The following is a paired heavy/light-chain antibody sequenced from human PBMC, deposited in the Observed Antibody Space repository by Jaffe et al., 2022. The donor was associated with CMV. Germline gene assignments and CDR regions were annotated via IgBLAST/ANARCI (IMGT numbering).Light chain of an antibody. J-gene: IGLJ3*02. V-gene: IGLV2-23*02. CDR2: EVS. CDR3: CSYAGSSIWV. Sequence: QSALTQPASVSGSPGQSITISCTGTTSDIGSHNHVSWYHHHPGKAPQLIIYEVSQRPSGVSNRFSGSKSGNTASLTISGLQAEDESNYYCCSYAGSSIWVFGGGTTVTVL. CDR1: TSDIGSHNH.
Heavy chain of an antibody. J-gene: IGHJ3*02. Sequence: QVQLQESGPGLVKPSETLPLTCTVSGGSINNYYWAWIRQPPGKGLEWIGFIYYSGSTSYNRSLKSRVTISVDTSENQFSLQLTSVTAADTAVYYCARQQTGELGYAYDIWGQGTMVTVSS. D-gene: IGHD1-1*01. CDR3: ARQQTGELGYAYDI. CDR2: IYYSGST. CDR1: GGSINNYY. V-gene: IGHV4-59*01.